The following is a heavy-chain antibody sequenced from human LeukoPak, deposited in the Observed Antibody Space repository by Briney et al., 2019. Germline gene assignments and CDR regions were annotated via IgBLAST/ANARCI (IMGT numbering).Heavy chain of an antibody. V-gene: IGHV3-11*01. D-gene: IGHD3-16*02. J-gene: IGHJ5*02. CDR2: ISPSGAII. CDR3: ACTLGESSLDWFDP. CDR1: GFPFSDYH. Sequence: PGGSLRLSCAASGFPFSDYHMNWLRQTPGKAMGWISYISPSGAIIHYADSVKGLFTISRDNTRNSVYLQMNNLRAEDTAVYYCACTLGESSLDWFDPWGPGTRVTVSS.